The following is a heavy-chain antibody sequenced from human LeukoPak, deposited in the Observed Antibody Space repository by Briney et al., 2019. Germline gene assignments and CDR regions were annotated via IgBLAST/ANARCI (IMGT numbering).Heavy chain of an antibody. CDR3: ATMVPMIVVKRAFDI. CDR1: GYTLTELS. CDR2: FDPEDGET. J-gene: IGHJ3*02. D-gene: IGHD3-22*01. V-gene: IGHV1-24*01. Sequence: ASVTVSCKVSGYTLTELSMHLVRQAPGKGLEWMGGFDPEDGETNYAQKFQGRVTMTEDTSTDTAYMELSSLRSEDTAVYYCATMVPMIVVKRAFDIWGQGTMVTVSS.